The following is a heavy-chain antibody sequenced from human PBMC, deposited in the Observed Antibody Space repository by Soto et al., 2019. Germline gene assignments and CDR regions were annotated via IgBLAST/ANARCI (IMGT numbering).Heavy chain of an antibody. Sequence: VQLVESGGDLVQRGGSLRLSCAASGFPFSSDWMHWVRHPPGKGLDWVARISGDGVTTYYADSVTGRFTVSRDNAKNTLSLQISGLRAEDTAVYYCAREYYGLLTGYYTDYWGQGTLVSVSS. CDR2: ISGDGVTT. V-gene: IGHV3-74*01. J-gene: IGHJ4*02. D-gene: IGHD3-9*01. CDR1: GFPFSSDW. CDR3: AREYYGLLTGYYTDY.